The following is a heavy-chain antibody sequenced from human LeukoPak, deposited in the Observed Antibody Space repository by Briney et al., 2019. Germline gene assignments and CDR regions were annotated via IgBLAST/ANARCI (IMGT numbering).Heavy chain of an antibody. D-gene: IGHD3-10*01. CDR2: IDHRGST. Sequence: SETLSLTCAVYGGSFSGHYGSWIRQPPGKGLEWIGEIDHRGSTNYHPSLKSRVTISGDTSKNQFSLKLSSVTAADTAVYYCVGYYYGSGSYHNYPNFDYWGQGTLVTVSS. CDR3: VGYYYGSGSYHNYPNFDY. J-gene: IGHJ4*02. V-gene: IGHV4-34*01. CDR1: GGSFSGHY.